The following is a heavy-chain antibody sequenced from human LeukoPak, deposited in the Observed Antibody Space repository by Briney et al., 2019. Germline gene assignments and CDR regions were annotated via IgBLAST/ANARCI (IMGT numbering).Heavy chain of an antibody. V-gene: IGHV4-30-4*01. CDR3: ARSQLPLSGFDY. CDR1: VGSLSSGDYY. CDR2: IYYSGST. D-gene: IGHD2-15*01. J-gene: IGHJ4*02. Sequence: PSQTLSLTCTVSVGSLSSGDYYWIWIRQPPGKGLEWIGYIYYSGSTYYNPSLKSRVTISVDTSKNQFSLKLSSVTAADTAVYYCARSQLPLSGFDYWGQGTLVTVSS.